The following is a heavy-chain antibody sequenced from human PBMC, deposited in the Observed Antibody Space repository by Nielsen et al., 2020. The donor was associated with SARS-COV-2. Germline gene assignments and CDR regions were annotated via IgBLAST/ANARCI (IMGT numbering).Heavy chain of an antibody. CDR2: INSDGSDS. J-gene: IGHJ4*02. CDR3: GRGDILTCYIDY. CDR1: GFTFSGYW. Sequence: GGSLRLSCAASGFTFSGYWMHWVRQAPGKGLVWVSRINSDGSDSVYAEFLKGRITISRDNAKNTLYLQMNSLRDEDTAVYYCGRGDILTCYIDYWGQGSLVTVSS. D-gene: IGHD3-9*01. V-gene: IGHV3-74*01.